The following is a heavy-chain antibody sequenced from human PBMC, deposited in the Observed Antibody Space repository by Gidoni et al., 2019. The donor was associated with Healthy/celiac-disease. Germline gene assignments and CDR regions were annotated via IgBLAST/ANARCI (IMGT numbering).Heavy chain of an antibody. J-gene: IGHJ5*01. CDR2: IYTSGST. Sequence: QVQLQESGPGLVKPSQTLSLTCTVSGGFISSGSYYWSWIRQPAGKGLEWIGRIYTSGSTNYNPSLKSRVTISVDTSKNQFSLKLSSVTAADTAVYHCARERLWGRSTSGADSWGQGTLVTVSS. CDR3: ARERLWGRSTSGADS. V-gene: IGHV4-61*02. CDR1: GGFISSGSYY. D-gene: IGHD2-2*01.